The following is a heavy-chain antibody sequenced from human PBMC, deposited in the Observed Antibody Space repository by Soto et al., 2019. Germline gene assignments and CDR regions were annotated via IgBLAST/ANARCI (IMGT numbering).Heavy chain of an antibody. CDR3: ARDSSLPAFDAFDM. V-gene: IGHV3-66*01. CDR2: IYSGGAT. CDR1: GFTVSGNY. D-gene: IGHD2-2*01. J-gene: IGHJ3*02. Sequence: LRLSCAASGFTVSGNYMSWVRQAPGKGLECVSTIYSGGATYYADSVKGRFIISRDSSKNVVYLHMNSLRAEDTATDYCARDSSLPAFDAFDMWGQGTMVTVSS.